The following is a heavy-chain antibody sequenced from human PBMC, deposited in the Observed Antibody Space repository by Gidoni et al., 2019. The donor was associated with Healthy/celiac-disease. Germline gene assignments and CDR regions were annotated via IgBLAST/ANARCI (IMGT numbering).Heavy chain of an antibody. D-gene: IGHD3-10*01. V-gene: IGHV4-59*01. CDR2: IYYSGST. J-gene: IGHJ4*02. Sequence: QVQLQESGPGLVKPPETLSLTSTVSVGSISSYYWSWIRQPPGKGLEWIGYIYYSGSTNYNPSLKSRVTISVDTSKNQFSLKLSSVTAADTAVYYCAREVRGGKYFDYWGQGTLVTVSS. CDR3: AREVRGGKYFDY. CDR1: VGSISSYY.